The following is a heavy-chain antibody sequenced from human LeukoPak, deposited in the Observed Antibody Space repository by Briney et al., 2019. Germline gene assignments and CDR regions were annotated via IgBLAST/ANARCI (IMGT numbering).Heavy chain of an antibody. CDR1: GGSFSGYY. Sequence: SETLSLTCAGYGGSFSGYYWSWIRQPPGKGLEWIGEINHSGSTNYNPSLKSRVTISVDTSKNQFSLKLSSVTAADTAVYYCARGRGSSSWYYFDYWGQGTLVTVSS. CDR3: ARGRGSSSWYYFDY. V-gene: IGHV4-34*01. D-gene: IGHD6-13*01. CDR2: INHSGST. J-gene: IGHJ4*02.